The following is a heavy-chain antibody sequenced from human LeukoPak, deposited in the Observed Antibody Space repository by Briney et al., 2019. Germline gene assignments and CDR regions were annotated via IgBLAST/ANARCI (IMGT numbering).Heavy chain of an antibody. CDR3: AKDNHKRRLDGMDV. Sequence: GGSLRLSCAASGFTFSSYSMTWVRQAPGKGLEWVSYISSSSSTIYYADSVKGRFTISRDNAKNSLYLQMNSLRAEDTAVYYCAKDNHKRRLDGMDVWGQGTTVTVSS. CDR1: GFTFSSYS. J-gene: IGHJ6*02. CDR2: ISSSSSTI. D-gene: IGHD1-14*01. V-gene: IGHV3-48*01.